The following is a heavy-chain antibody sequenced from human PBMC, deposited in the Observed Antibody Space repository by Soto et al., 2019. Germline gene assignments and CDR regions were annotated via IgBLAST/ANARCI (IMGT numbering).Heavy chain of an antibody. CDR1: GFTFSSYA. V-gene: IGHV3-30-3*01. J-gene: IGHJ4*02. Sequence: QVQLVESGGGVVQPGRSLRLSCAASGFTFSSYAMHWVRQAPGKGLEWVAVISYDGSNKYYADSVKGRFTISRDNSKNTLYLQMNSLRAEDTAVYYCARDHGAWQWLMVGPTGTDYWGQGTLVTVSS. CDR2: ISYDGSNK. D-gene: IGHD6-19*01. CDR3: ARDHGAWQWLMVGPTGTDY.